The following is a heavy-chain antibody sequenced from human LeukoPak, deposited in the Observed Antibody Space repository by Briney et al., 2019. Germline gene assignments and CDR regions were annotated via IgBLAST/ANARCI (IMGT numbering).Heavy chain of an antibody. V-gene: IGHV4-59*01. Sequence: PSETLSLTCTVSGGSLSRYYWSWLRQPPGKELDGIGHIYYNGSTNYKPSLMSRVTISLDTSKNQYSLKLSSVTAADTAVYYCASGFGDFENPHPHFDYWGQGTLDTVSS. J-gene: IGHJ4*02. CDR1: GGSLSRYY. CDR3: ASGFGDFENPHPHFDY. D-gene: IGHD3-10*01. CDR2: IYYNGST.